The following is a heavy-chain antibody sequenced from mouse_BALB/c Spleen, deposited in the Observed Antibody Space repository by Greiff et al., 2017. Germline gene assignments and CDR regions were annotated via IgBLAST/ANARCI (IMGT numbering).Heavy chain of an antibody. Sequence: EVKLMESGGGLVKPGGSLKLSCAASGFTFSDYYMYWVRQTPEKRLEWVATISDGGSYTYYPDSVTGRFTISRDNAKNNLYLQMSSLKSEDTAMYYCAREGPTAIPYWGQGTLVTVSA. D-gene: IGHD1-2*01. CDR1: GFTFSDYY. J-gene: IGHJ3*01. V-gene: IGHV5-4*02. CDR3: AREGPTAIPY. CDR2: ISDGGSYT.